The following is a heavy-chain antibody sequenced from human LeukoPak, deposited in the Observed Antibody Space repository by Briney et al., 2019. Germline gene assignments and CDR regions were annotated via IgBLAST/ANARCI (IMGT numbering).Heavy chain of an antibody. J-gene: IGHJ4*02. CDR3: ARGDLSLSTDY. V-gene: IGHV3-30-3*01. Sequence: GGSLRLSCAASGFSFSSYAMTWVRQAPGKGLEWVAVISYDGSNKYYADSVKGRFTISRDSSKNTVYLQMNSLRAEDTAVYYCARGDLSLSTDYWGQGTLVTVSS. CDR1: GFSFSSYA. CDR2: ISYDGSNK. D-gene: IGHD3-16*02.